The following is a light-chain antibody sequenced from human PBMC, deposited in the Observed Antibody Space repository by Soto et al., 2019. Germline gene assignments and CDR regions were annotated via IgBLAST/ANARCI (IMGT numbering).Light chain of an antibody. J-gene: IGLJ1*01. CDR2: EVS. Sequence: QAVVTQPASVSGSPGQSITISCTGTSSDVGGYDYVSWYQQHPGKAPKLMISEVSNRPSGVSNRFSGSKSGNTASLTISGLQAEDEADYYCSSYTRSSPLLYVFGTGTKVTVL. CDR1: SSDVGGYDY. CDR3: SSYTRSSPLLYV. V-gene: IGLV2-14*01.